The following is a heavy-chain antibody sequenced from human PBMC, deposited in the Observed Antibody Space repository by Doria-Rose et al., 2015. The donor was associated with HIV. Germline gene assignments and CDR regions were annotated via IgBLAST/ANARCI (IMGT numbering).Heavy chain of an antibody. V-gene: IGHV2-26*01. CDR3: ARIKSGRWYHKYYFDF. D-gene: IGHD6-13*01. Sequence: QVTLKESGPVLVKPTETLTLTCTVSGVSLSSPGMGVSWIRQPPGKALKWLANILSDDERSYTTALKSRLTISRGTSKSQVVLTMTDMDPVDTATYYCARIKSGRWYHKYYFDFWGQGTLVIVSA. CDR2: ILSDDER. CDR1: GVSLSSPGMG. J-gene: IGHJ4*02.